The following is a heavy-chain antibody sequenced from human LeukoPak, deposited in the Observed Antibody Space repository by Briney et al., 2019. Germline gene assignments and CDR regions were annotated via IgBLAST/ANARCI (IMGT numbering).Heavy chain of an antibody. J-gene: IGHJ4*02. CDR1: GDSISTFY. D-gene: IGHD3-10*01. CDR2: INFSGST. V-gene: IGHV4-4*07. CDR3: AVGTSYYGSEPDY. Sequence: SETLSLTCTVSGDSISTFYWSWIRQPAEKGLEWIGRINFSGSTNYNPSLKSRVTMSVDTSKNQFSLKLISVTAADTAVYFCAVGTSYYGSEPDYWGQGTLVTVSS.